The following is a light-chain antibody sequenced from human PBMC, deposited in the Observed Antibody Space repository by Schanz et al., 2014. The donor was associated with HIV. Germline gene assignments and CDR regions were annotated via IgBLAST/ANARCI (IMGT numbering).Light chain of an antibody. Sequence: QSDLTQPPSASGSPGQSVTISCTGTSSDVGGYNHVSWYQQHPGKAPKLMIYDVSNRPSGVSNRFSGSKSGNTASLTISGLQAEDEADYYCSSYTSSSTPWVFGGGTKLTVL. CDR2: DVS. CDR1: SSDVGGYNH. J-gene: IGLJ3*02. CDR3: SSYTSSSTPWV. V-gene: IGLV2-14*03.